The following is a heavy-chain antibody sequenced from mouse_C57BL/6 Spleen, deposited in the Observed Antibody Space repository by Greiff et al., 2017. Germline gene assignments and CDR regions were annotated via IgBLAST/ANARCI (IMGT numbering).Heavy chain of an antibody. Sequence: QVQLQQSGAELVRPGTSVKLSCKASGYTFTSYWMHWVKQRPGQGLEWIGVIDPSDSYTNYNQKFKGKATLTVDTSSSTAYMQLSSLTSEDSAVYYCARRMGYSKDYAMDYWGQGTSVTVSS. V-gene: IGHV1-59*01. D-gene: IGHD2-5*01. J-gene: IGHJ4*01. CDR1: GYTFTSYW. CDR2: IDPSDSYT. CDR3: ARRMGYSKDYAMDY.